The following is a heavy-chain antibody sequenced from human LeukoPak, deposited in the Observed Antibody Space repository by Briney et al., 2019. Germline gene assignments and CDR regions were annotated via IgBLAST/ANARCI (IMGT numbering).Heavy chain of an antibody. CDR2: TYYRSKWYN. D-gene: IGHD5-12*01. CDR1: GDSVSSNSAA. V-gene: IGHV6-1*01. Sequence: SQTLSLTCAISGDSVSSNSAAWNWIRQSPSRGLEWLGRTYYRSKWYNDYAASVKSRITIDPDTSKNQFSLQLSSLTPEDTAVYYCARAEGYSGYEAAQNWGQGTLVLVSS. J-gene: IGHJ4*02. CDR3: ARAEGYSGYEAAQN.